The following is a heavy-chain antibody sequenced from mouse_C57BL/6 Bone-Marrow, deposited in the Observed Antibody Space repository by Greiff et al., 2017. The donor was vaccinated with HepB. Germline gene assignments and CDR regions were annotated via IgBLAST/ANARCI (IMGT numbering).Heavy chain of an antibody. J-gene: IGHJ4*01. V-gene: IGHV5-16*01. CDR1: GFTFSDYY. CDR3: ARDRPLYAMDY. Sequence: DVQLVESEGGLVQPGSSMKLSCTASGFTFSDYYMAWVRQVPEKGLEWVANINYDGSSTYYLDSLKSRFIISRDNAKNILYLQMSSLKSEDTATYYCARDRPLYAMDYWGQGTSVTVSS. CDR2: INYDGSST.